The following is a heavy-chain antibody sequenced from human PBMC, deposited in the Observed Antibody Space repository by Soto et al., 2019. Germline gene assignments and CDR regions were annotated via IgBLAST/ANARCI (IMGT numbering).Heavy chain of an antibody. CDR1: GGSISISNYY. Sequence: PSETLSLTCTVSGGSISISNYYWGWIRQPPGKGLEWIGSIYYSGGTYYSPSLKSRVTISVDTSKNQFSLKLSSVTAADTAVYYCVRDGTKTLRDWFDPWGQGISVTVSS. V-gene: IGHV4-39*01. CDR2: IYYSGGT. D-gene: IGHD1-1*01. J-gene: IGHJ5*02. CDR3: VRDGTKTLRDWFDP.